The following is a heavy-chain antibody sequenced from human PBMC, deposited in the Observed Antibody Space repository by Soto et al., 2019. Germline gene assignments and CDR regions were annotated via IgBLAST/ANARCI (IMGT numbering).Heavy chain of an antibody. V-gene: IGHV2-70*01. CDR2: IDWGDDK. CDR3: ARMLTGGTFDLIKIEY. J-gene: IGHJ4*02. D-gene: IGHD3-9*01. CDR1: GFSLTTSGVC. Sequence: SGPTLVNPTQTLTLTCTFSGFSLTTSGVCVTWIRQPPGNALEWLALIDWGDDKYYNTSMMTRLTLSKDTSKNKVVLTMNNMDPLETGTYYCARMLTGGTFDLIKIEYWGQGTMVTVSS.